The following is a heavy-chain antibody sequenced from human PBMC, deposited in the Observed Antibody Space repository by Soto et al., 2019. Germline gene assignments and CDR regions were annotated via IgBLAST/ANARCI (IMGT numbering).Heavy chain of an antibody. Sequence: QVQLVESGGGVVQPGRSLRLSCAASGFTFSSYAMHWVRQAPGKGLEWVAVISYDGSNKYYADSVKGRFTISRDNSKNTRYLQMNSLRAEDTAVYYCARDVVVPAAIGVNWFDPWGQGTLVTVSS. CDR3: ARDVVVPAAIGVNWFDP. V-gene: IGHV3-30-3*01. D-gene: IGHD2-2*02. CDR2: ISYDGSNK. CDR1: GFTFSSYA. J-gene: IGHJ5*02.